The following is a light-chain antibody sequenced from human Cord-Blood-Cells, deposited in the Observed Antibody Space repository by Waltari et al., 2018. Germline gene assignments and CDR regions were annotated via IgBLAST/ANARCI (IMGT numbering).Light chain of an antibody. Sequence: EIVMTQSPDSLAVSLGERATINCKSSQSVLYSSNNKNYLAWYQQKPGQPPKLLIYWASTREAGVPDRFSGSGSGTDFTLTISSLQAEDVAVYYGQQYYSTPYTFGQGTKLEIK. CDR2: WAS. V-gene: IGKV4-1*01. CDR1: QSVLYSSNNKNY. J-gene: IGKJ2*01. CDR3: QQYYSTPYT.